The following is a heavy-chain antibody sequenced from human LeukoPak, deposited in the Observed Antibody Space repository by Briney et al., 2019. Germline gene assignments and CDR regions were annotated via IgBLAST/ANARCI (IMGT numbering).Heavy chain of an antibody. J-gene: IGHJ4*02. V-gene: IGHV3-30-3*01. D-gene: IGHD6-13*01. CDR3: ARAILLAGRLGDFDY. CDR2: ISYDGSNK. CDR1: GFTFSSYA. Sequence: PGRSLRLSCAASGFTFSSYALHWVRQAPGKGLEWVAVISYDGSNKYYADSVKGRFTISRDNAKNSLYLQMNSLRAEDTAVYYCARAILLAGRLGDFDYWGQGTLVTVSS.